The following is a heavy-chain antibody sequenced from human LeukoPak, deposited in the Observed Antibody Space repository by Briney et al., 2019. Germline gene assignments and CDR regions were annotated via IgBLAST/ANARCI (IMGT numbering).Heavy chain of an antibody. V-gene: IGHV3-21*01. CDR2: ISSSSSYI. CDR3: ARDFDSSGYYVPFDY. J-gene: IGHJ4*02. Sequence: GGSLRLSCAASGFTFSSYSMNWVRQAPGKGLEGVSSISSSSSYIYYADSVKGRFTISRDNAKNSLYLQMNSLRAEDTAVYYCARDFDSSGYYVPFDYWGQGTLVTVSS. CDR1: GFTFSSYS. D-gene: IGHD3-22*01.